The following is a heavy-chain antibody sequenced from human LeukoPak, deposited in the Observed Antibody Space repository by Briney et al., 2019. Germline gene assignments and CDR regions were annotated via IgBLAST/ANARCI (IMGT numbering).Heavy chain of an antibody. CDR1: GFTFSSYG. J-gene: IGHJ2*01. CDR2: IWYDGSNK. V-gene: IGHV3-33*06. Sequence: GRSLRLSCAASGFTFSSYGMHWVRQAPGKGLEWVAVIWYDGSNKYYADSVKGRFTISRDNSKNTLYLQMNSLRAEDTAVYYCAKEMYYYDSSGLDFDLWGRGTPVTVSS. D-gene: IGHD3-22*01. CDR3: AKEMYYYDSSGLDFDL.